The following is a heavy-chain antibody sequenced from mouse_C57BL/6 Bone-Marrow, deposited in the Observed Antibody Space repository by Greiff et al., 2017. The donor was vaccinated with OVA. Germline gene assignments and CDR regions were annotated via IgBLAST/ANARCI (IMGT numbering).Heavy chain of an antibody. D-gene: IGHD1-1*01. CDR2: INPNNGGT. Sequence: EVKLVESGPELVKPGASVKMSCKASGYTFTDYNMHWVKQSHGKSLEWIGYINPNNGGTSYNQKFKGKATLTVNKSSSTAYMELRSLTSEDSAVYYCAKITTVAPMDYWGQGTSVTVSS. CDR3: AKITTVAPMDY. J-gene: IGHJ4*01. CDR1: GYTFTDYN. V-gene: IGHV1-22*01.